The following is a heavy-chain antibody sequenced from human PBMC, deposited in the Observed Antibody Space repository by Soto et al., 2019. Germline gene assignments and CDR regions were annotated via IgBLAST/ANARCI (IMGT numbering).Heavy chain of an antibody. J-gene: IGHJ4*02. CDR2: INHSGST. CDR3: ARGHYGDYVNRVRLYFDY. D-gene: IGHD4-17*01. Sequence: PSETLSLTCAVYGGSFSGYYWSWIRQPPGKGLEWIGEINHSGSTNYNPSLKSRVTISVDTSKNQFSLKLSSVTAADTAVYYCARGHYGDYVNRVRLYFDYWGQGTLVTVSS. V-gene: IGHV4-34*01. CDR1: GGSFSGYY.